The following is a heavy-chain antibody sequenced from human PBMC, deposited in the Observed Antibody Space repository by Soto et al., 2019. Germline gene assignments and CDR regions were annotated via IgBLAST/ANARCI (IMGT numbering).Heavy chain of an antibody. J-gene: IGHJ4*02. CDR3: ARGSGYSSGWFVGKYYFDY. D-gene: IGHD6-19*01. CDR1: GGSFSGYY. CDR2: INHSGST. Sequence: QVQLQQWGAGLLKPSETLSLTCAVYGGSFSGYYWSWIRQPPGKGLEWIGEINHSGSTNYNPSLKSRVTLSVDTSKNQFSLKLSSVTAADTAVYYCARGSGYSSGWFVGKYYFDYWGQGTLVTVSS. V-gene: IGHV4-34*01.